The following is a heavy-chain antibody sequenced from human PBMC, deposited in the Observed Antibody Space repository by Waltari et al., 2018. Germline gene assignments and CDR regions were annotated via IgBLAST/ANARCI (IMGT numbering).Heavy chain of an antibody. D-gene: IGHD2-21*02. V-gene: IGHV3-74*01. J-gene: IGHJ4*02. Sequence: EVQLVESGGGLVQPGGSLRLSCAASGFTFSSYWMHWVRQAPGKGLGWVSRINSDGSSTSYADSLKGRFTISRDNAKNTLYLQMNSRRAEDTAVYYCARGGYIVVVTPHDYWGQGTLVTVSS. CDR1: GFTFSSYW. CDR3: ARGGYIVVVTPHDY. CDR2: INSDGSST.